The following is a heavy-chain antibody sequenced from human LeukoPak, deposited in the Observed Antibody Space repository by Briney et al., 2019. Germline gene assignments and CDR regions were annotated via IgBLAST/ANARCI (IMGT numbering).Heavy chain of an antibody. D-gene: IGHD1-7*01. Sequence: GGSLRLSCVASGFTFSICAMSWVRQAPGKGLEWVASVGSPGETFYADSVRGRFTVSRDNSQDTLYLQMSSLRVEDTAVYYCAKDATPGNSVWDYFGKWGQGTLVTVSS. CDR3: AKDATPGNSVWDYFGK. CDR2: VGSPGET. V-gene: IGHV3-23*01. CDR1: GFTFSICA. J-gene: IGHJ4*02.